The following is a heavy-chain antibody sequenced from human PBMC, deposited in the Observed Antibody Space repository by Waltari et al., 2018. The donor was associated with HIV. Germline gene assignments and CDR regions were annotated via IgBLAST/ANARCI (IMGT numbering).Heavy chain of an antibody. CDR2: IESGGST. D-gene: IGHD2-21*02. Sequence: EVQLVESGGGLVQPGGSLRLSCAASGFTVSSNYMSWVRQAPGKGLELVSVIESGGSTYYADSVKGRFTISRDNSKNTLYLQMNSLRAEDTAVYYCASIAYCGGDCYPRGMDVWGQGTTVTVSS. V-gene: IGHV3-66*01. CDR1: GFTVSSNY. CDR3: ASIAYCGGDCYPRGMDV. J-gene: IGHJ6*02.